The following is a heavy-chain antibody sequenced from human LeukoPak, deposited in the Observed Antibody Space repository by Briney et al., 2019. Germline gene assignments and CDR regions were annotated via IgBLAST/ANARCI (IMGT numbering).Heavy chain of an antibody. CDR3: ARRAPSHDFDD. CDR1: GFTFSSYS. V-gene: IGHV3-21*01. Sequence: GGSLRLSRAASGFTFSSYSMNWLRQAPGKGLEWVAAISTTSGNIYYADSVKGRFTISRDNAKNSLYLQMNSLRVEDTALYYCARRAPSHDFDDWGQGTLVTVSS. J-gene: IGHJ4*02. CDR2: ISTTSGNI.